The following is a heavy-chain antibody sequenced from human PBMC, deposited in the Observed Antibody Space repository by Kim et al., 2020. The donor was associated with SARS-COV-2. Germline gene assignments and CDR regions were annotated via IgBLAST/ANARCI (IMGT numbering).Heavy chain of an antibody. V-gene: IGHV4-4*02. J-gene: IGHJ4*02. CDR2: T. D-gene: IGHD5-18*01. Sequence: TNYNPSLKSRVTISVDKSKNQFSLKLSSVTAADTAVYYCAREGDTAMALDWGQGTLVTVSS. CDR3: AREGDTAMALD.